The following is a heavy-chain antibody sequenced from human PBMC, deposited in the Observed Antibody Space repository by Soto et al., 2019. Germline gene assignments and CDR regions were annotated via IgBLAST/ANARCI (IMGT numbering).Heavy chain of an antibody. J-gene: IGHJ4*02. CDR3: ARGSTGSYPGSRIFDF. D-gene: IGHD3-10*01. CDR2: ITDTGGDT. CDR1: VITFGSRA. Sequence: GSLRLSCVASVITFGSRAMSWVRQAPGEGLEWVSTITDTGGDTKYADSVRGRFTMSRDNSKKTLYLQMNSLRVEDSALYYCARGSTGSYPGSRIFDFWGRGTLVTVSS. V-gene: IGHV3-23*01.